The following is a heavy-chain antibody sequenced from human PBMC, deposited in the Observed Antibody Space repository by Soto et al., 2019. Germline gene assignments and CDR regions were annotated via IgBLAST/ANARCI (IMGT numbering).Heavy chain of an antibody. J-gene: IGHJ5*02. CDR3: ARQYYYDSSGPGYNWFDP. V-gene: IGHV4-39*01. CDR1: GGSISSSSYY. D-gene: IGHD3-22*01. Sequence: QLQLQESGPGLVKPSETPSLTCTVSGGSISSSSYYWGWIRQPPGKGLEWIGSIYYSGSTYYNPSLKSRVTISVDTSKNQFSLKLSSVTAADTAVYYCARQYYYDSSGPGYNWFDPWGQGTLVTVSS. CDR2: IYYSGST.